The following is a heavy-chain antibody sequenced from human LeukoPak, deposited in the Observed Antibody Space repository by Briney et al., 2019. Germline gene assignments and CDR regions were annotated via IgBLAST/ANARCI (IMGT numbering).Heavy chain of an antibody. Sequence: GASVKVSCKASGYTFSSYGISWVRQAPGQGLEWMGWISAYNGNTKYAQKYQGRITMTTDTSTSTAYMELRSLRSDDTAVYYCAKDQKYYGSGFNWFDPWGQGTLITVSS. CDR2: ISAYNGNT. CDR1: GYTFSSYG. V-gene: IGHV1-18*01. CDR3: AKDQKYYGSGFNWFDP. J-gene: IGHJ5*02. D-gene: IGHD3-10*01.